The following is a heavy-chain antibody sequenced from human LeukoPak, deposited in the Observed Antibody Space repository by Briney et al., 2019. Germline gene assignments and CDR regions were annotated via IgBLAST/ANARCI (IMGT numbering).Heavy chain of an antibody. Sequence: AGESLKISCKGSGYSFTNYWIVWVRQMPGKGLEWMGIIYPGDSDTRYSPSFQGQVTISADKSISTAYLQWSSLKASDTAMYYCARLTMVRGVPGWFDPWGQGTLVTVSS. CDR3: ARLTMVRGVPGWFDP. CDR2: IYPGDSDT. D-gene: IGHD3-10*01. J-gene: IGHJ5*02. V-gene: IGHV5-51*01. CDR1: GYSFTNYW.